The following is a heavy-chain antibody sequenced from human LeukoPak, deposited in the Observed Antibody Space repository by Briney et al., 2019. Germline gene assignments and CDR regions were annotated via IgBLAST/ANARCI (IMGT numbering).Heavy chain of an antibody. CDR2: IKQDGSER. CDR3: ARDTAIHDY. V-gene: IGHV3-7*01. D-gene: IGHD5-18*01. CDR1: GFTFSSYW. J-gene: IGHJ4*02. Sequence: PGGSLRLSCAVSGFTFSSYWMSWVRQAPGKGLEWVANIKQDGSERYYVDSLKGRFTISRDNPKNSLYLQMNSLRAEDTAVYYCARDTAIHDYWGQGTLVTVSS.